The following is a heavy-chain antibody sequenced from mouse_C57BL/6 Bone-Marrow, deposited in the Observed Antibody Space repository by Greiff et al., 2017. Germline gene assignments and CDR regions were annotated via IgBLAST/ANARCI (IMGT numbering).Heavy chain of an antibody. CDR1: GYAFTNYL. CDR2: INPGSGGT. CDR3: AVRGRNWNSCWY. D-gene: IGHD4-1*01. Sequence: VQLQQSGAELVRPGTSVKVSCKASGYAFTNYLIQWVKQRPGQGLEWIGVINPGSGGTNYNEKFKGKATLTADKSSSTAYMQLSSLTSEDSAVCFCAVRGRNWNSCWYWGQGTTLTVS. V-gene: IGHV1-54*01. J-gene: IGHJ2*01.